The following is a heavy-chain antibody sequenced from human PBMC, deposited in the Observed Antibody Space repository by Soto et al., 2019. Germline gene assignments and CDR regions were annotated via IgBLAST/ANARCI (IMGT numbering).Heavy chain of an antibody. Sequence: GASLKISCKGSGYDITTYWISWVRQMPGRGLEWMGRIDPSDSYINYSPSFQGHVTFSADRSTNTAYLQWNSLKASDTAIVYCARHTDRASSWLDPWGQGTLVTVS. J-gene: IGHJ5*02. CDR1: GYDITTYW. CDR2: IDPSDSYI. D-gene: IGHD5-18*01. CDR3: ARHTDRASSWLDP. V-gene: IGHV5-10-1*01.